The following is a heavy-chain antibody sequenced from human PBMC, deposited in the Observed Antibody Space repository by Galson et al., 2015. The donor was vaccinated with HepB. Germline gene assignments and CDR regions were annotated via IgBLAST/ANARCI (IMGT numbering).Heavy chain of an antibody. CDR2: IIPIFGTA. Sequence: SVKVSCKASGGTFSSYAISWVRQAPGQGLEWMGGIIPIFGTANYAQKFQGRVTITADKSTSTAYMELSSLRSEDTAVYYCARVPTGTELVGATTSDYWGQGTLVTVSS. V-gene: IGHV1-69*06. J-gene: IGHJ4*02. CDR3: ARVPTGTELVGATTSDY. D-gene: IGHD1-26*01. CDR1: GGTFSSYA.